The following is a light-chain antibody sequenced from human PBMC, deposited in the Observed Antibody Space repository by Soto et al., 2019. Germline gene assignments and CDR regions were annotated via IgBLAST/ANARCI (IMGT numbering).Light chain of an antibody. J-gene: IGLJ2*01. CDR2: EVS. V-gene: IGLV2-8*01. Sequence: QSALTQPPSASGSPGQSVTISCTGTSSDVGGYSYVSWYQQHPGKAPKLMIYEVSKRPSGVPDRFSGSRSGNTASLTVSGLQAEDEVDYYCSSYAGSDTYVVFGGGTKLTVL. CDR1: SSDVGGYSY. CDR3: SSYAGSDTYVV.